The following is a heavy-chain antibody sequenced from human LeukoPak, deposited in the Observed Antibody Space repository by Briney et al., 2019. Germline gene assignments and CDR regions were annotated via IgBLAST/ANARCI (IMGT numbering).Heavy chain of an antibody. J-gene: IGHJ3*02. Sequence: GGSLRLSCAASGFTFSSYSMNWVRQAPGKGLEWVSSISSSSSYINYADSVKGRFTISRDNAKNSLYLQMNSLRAEDTAVYYCARDGILTGYYGPPGAFDTWGQGTMVTVSS. CDR3: ARDGILTGYYGPPGAFDT. CDR1: GFTFSSYS. V-gene: IGHV3-21*01. D-gene: IGHD3-9*01. CDR2: ISSSSSYI.